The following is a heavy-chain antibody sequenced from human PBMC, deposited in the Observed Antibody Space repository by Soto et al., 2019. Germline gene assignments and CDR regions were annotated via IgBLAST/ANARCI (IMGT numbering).Heavy chain of an antibody. CDR2: ISSSSSYI. Sequence: PGGSLRLSCAASGFTFSSYSMNWVRQAPGKGLEWVSSISSSSSYIYYADSVKGRFTISRDNAKNSLYLQMNSLRAEDTAVYYCARDGMITFGGVILSYGMDVWGQGTTVTVSS. J-gene: IGHJ6*02. CDR3: ARDGMITFGGVILSYGMDV. CDR1: GFTFSSYS. D-gene: IGHD3-16*02. V-gene: IGHV3-21*01.